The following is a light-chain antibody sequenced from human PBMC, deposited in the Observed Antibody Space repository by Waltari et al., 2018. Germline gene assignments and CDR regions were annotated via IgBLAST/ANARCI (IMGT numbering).Light chain of an antibody. Sequence: QSVVTQPPSASGTPGQRVTISCSGSHSNVGGNTVNWYQQLPGTAPKLLIYRNNERPPGVPDRFSGSKSGTSASLAISGLQSEDEAEYYCTAWDDSLKGVLFGGGTKLTVL. J-gene: IGLJ2*01. CDR1: HSNVGGNT. V-gene: IGLV1-44*01. CDR2: RNN. CDR3: TAWDDSLKGVL.